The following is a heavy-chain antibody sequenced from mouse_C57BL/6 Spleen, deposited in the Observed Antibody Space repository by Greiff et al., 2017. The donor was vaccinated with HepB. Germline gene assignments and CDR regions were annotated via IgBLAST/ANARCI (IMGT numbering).Heavy chain of an antibody. CDR2: IYPRSGNT. CDR3: ARVLGGSSLRYFDV. Sequence: VQLQQSGAELSRPGASVKLSCKASSYTFTSYGISWVKQRTGQGLEWIGEIYPRSGNTYYNEKFKGKATLTADKSSSTAYMELRSLTSEDSAVYFCARVLGGSSLRYFDVWGTGTTVTVSS. CDR1: SYTFTSYG. D-gene: IGHD1-1*02. J-gene: IGHJ1*03. V-gene: IGHV1-81*01.